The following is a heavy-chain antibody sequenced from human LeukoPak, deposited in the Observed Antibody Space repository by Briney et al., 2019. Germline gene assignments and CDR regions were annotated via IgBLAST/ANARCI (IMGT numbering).Heavy chain of an antibody. D-gene: IGHD3-22*01. Sequence: GGSLRLSCAASGFTFSSYGMHWVRQAPGKGLEWVAVIWYDGSSKYYADSVKGRFTISRDNSKNTLYLQMNSLRAEDTAVYYCAKDRNYYDSSGYYWDYWGQETLVTVSS. V-gene: IGHV3-33*06. CDR3: AKDRNYYDSSGYYWDY. CDR2: IWYDGSSK. CDR1: GFTFSSYG. J-gene: IGHJ4*02.